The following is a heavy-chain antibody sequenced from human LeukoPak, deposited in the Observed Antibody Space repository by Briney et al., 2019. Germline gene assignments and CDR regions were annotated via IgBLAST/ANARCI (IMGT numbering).Heavy chain of an antibody. D-gene: IGHD5-24*01. J-gene: IGHJ5*02. CDR1: GYTFTSYD. V-gene: IGHV1-8*01. CDR2: MNPNSGNT. Sequence: AASVKVSCKASGYTFTSYDINWVRQATGQGLEWMGWMNPNSGNTGYAQKFQGRVTMTRGMSISTAYMELIGLRSDDTAVYFCARDEMGGNLDRWGQGSLVTVSS. CDR3: ARDEMGGNLDR.